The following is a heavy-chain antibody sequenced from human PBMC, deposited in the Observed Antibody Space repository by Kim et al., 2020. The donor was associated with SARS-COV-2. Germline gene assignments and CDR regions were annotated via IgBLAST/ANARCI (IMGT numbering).Heavy chain of an antibody. D-gene: IGHD2-8*01. CDR2: INSDGGIT. Sequence: GGSLRLSCAASGFTFSDYWMYWVRHLPGKGLAWVSRINSDGGITTYAGSVKGRFSISRNNARNTLYLQMNSLRVDDTAVYYCVRPVSDCRNGVCRYFFEYWGQGTLVTVSS. V-gene: IGHV3-74*03. CDR3: VRPVSDCRNGVCRYFFEY. J-gene: IGHJ4*02. CDR1: GFTFSDYW.